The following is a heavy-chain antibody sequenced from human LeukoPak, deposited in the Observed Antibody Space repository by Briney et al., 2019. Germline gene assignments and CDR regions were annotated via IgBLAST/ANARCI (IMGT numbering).Heavy chain of an antibody. Sequence: GASVTVSCKASGGTFSSYATSWVRQAPGQGLEWMGGIIPIFGTANYAQKFQGRVTITADESTSTAYMELSSLRSEDTAVYYCARSGQGLYCSGGSCYPRFDPWGQGTLVTVSS. D-gene: IGHD2-15*01. CDR1: GGTFSSYA. J-gene: IGHJ5*02. CDR3: ARSGQGLYCSGGSCYPRFDP. CDR2: IIPIFGTA. V-gene: IGHV1-69*13.